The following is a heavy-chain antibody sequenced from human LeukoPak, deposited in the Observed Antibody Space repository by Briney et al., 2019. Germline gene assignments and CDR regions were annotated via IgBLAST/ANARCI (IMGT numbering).Heavy chain of an antibody. V-gene: IGHV3-21*01. CDR1: GFTFSSYS. J-gene: IGHJ4*02. D-gene: IGHD2-2*01. CDR2: ISSSSSYI. Sequence: GGSLRLSCAASGFTFSSYSMNWVRQAPGKGLEWVSSISSSSSYIYYADSVKGRFTISRDNAKNSLYLQMNSLRAEDTAVYYCARDDCSSTSCYVFDYWGQGTLVAVSS. CDR3: ARDDCSSTSCYVFDY.